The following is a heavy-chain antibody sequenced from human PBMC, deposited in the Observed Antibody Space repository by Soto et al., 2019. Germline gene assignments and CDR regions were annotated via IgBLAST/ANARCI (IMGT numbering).Heavy chain of an antibody. D-gene: IGHD2-2*02. J-gene: IGHJ3*02. Sequence: PGGSLRLSCAASGFTFSDYYMSWIRQAPGKGLEWVSYISSSGSTIYYADSVKGRFTISRDNAKNSLYLQMNSLRAEDTAVYYCAKREQYCSSTSCYSDAFDIWGQGTMVTVSS. V-gene: IGHV3-11*01. CDR2: ISSSGSTI. CDR3: AKREQYCSSTSCYSDAFDI. CDR1: GFTFSDYY.